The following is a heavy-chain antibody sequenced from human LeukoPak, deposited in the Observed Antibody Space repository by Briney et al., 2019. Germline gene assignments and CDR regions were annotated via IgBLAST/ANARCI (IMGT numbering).Heavy chain of an antibody. J-gene: IGHJ4*02. CDR3: AKTRSPTYYYDSSGYLPYYFDY. CDR2: ISGSGGST. Sequence: GGSLRLSCAASGFTFSSYAMSWVRQAPGKGLEWVSGISGSGGSTYYADSVKGRFTISRDNSKNTLYLQMNSLRAEDTAVYYCAKTRSPTYYYDSSGYLPYYFDYWGQGTLVTVSS. CDR1: GFTFSSYA. V-gene: IGHV3-23*01. D-gene: IGHD3-22*01.